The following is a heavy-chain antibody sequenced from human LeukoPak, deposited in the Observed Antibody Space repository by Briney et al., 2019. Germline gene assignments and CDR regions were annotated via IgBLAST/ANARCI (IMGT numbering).Heavy chain of an antibody. Sequence: ASVKVSCKASGYTFTGYYMHWVRQAPGQGLEWMGWINPNSGGTNCAQKFQGWVTMTRDTSISTAYMELSRLRSDDTAVYYCARAVGYGDPGGLDYWGQGTLVTVSS. CDR2: INPNSGGT. CDR1: GYTFTGYY. J-gene: IGHJ4*02. V-gene: IGHV1-2*04. D-gene: IGHD4-17*01. CDR3: ARAVGYGDPGGLDY.